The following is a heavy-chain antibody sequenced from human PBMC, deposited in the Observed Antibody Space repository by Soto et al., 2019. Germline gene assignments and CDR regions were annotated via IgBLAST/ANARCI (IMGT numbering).Heavy chain of an antibody. J-gene: IGHJ4*02. CDR2: ISYDRSNK. Sequence: QVQLVESGGGVVQPGRSLRLSCAASGFTFSSYAMHWVRQAPGRGLEWVAVISYDRSNKYYADSVKGRFTISRDNSKNTLYLQMNSLRAEDTAVYYCARDGGSVDYWGQGTLVTVSS. V-gene: IGHV3-30-3*01. CDR1: GFTFSSYA. CDR3: ARDGGSVDY. D-gene: IGHD6-19*01.